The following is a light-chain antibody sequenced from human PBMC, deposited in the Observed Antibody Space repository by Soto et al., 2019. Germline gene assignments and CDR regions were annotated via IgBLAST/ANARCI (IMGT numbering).Light chain of an antibody. Sequence: ERVFTQSPASLSLSPGERATLSCRASQSVSSNLAWYQHKPGQAPRLLIYDASNRATGIPARFSGSGSGTDFTLTISSLEPEDFAVYYCQQRSNWTPITFGQGTRLEIK. CDR3: QQRSNWTPIT. CDR1: QSVSSN. V-gene: IGKV3-11*01. J-gene: IGKJ5*01. CDR2: DAS.